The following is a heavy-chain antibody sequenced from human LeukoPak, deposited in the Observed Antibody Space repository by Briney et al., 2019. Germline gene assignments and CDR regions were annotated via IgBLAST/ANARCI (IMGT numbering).Heavy chain of an antibody. CDR1: GGTFSSYA. CDR2: INPSGGST. J-gene: IGHJ4*02. Sequence: ASVKVSCKASGGTFSSYAISWVRQAPGQGLEWMGWINPSGGSTSYAQKFQGRVTMTRDMSTSTVYMELSSLRSEDTAVYYCARSFSSWSKVDYWGQGTLVTVSS. CDR3: ARSFSSWSKVDY. D-gene: IGHD6-13*01. V-gene: IGHV1-46*01.